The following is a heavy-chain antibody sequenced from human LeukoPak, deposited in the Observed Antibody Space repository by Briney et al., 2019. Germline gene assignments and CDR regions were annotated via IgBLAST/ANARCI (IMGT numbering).Heavy chain of an antibody. CDR3: AKEGRSLQTY. J-gene: IGHJ4*02. Sequence: GGSLRLSCAASGFTFSSSAMSWVRPAPGKGLEWVSAISNNGGYTYYADSVQGRFTNSRDNSKSTLCLQMNSLRAEDTAVYYCAKEGRSLQTYWGQGTLVTVSS. D-gene: IGHD5-24*01. CDR2: ISNNGGYT. CDR1: GFTFSSSA. V-gene: IGHV3-23*01.